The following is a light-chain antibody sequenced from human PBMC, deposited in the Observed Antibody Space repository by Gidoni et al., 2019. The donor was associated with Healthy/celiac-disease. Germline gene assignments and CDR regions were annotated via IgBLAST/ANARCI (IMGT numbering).Light chain of an antibody. CDR2: KAS. Sequence: DIQMTQSPSTLSASVGDRVTITCRASQSISSWLAWYQQKPGKAPKLLIYKASSLESGVPSRLSGSGSGTEFTLTIRSLQTNDFATYYCQQYNSHSRTFGQGTKLEIK. CDR1: QSISSW. V-gene: IGKV1-5*03. J-gene: IGKJ2*01. CDR3: QQYNSHSRT.